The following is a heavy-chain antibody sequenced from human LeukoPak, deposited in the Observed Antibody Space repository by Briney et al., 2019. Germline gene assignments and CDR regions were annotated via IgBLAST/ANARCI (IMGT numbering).Heavy chain of an antibody. CDR2: VYYSGST. CDR1: GGSISSYY. Sequence: SETLSLTCTVSGGSISSYYWSWIRQPPGKGLEWIGYVYYSGSTNYNPSLKSRVTISVDTSKNQFSLKLSSVTAADTAVYYCVGQQLTDFDYWGQGTLVTVAS. D-gene: IGHD6-13*01. V-gene: IGHV4-59*08. J-gene: IGHJ4*02. CDR3: VGQQLTDFDY.